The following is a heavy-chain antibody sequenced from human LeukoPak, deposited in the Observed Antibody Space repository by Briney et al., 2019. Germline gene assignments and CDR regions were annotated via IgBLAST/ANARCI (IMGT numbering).Heavy chain of an antibody. D-gene: IGHD4-17*01. Sequence: ASVKVSCKASGYTFKHYGLGWVRQAPGQGLEWMGWISAYNGNTNYAQKLQGRVTMTTDTSTSTAYMELRSLRSDDTAVYYCARAGGYGDTWYFDLWGRGTLVTVSS. J-gene: IGHJ2*01. V-gene: IGHV1-18*01. CDR2: ISAYNGNT. CDR3: ARAGGYGDTWYFDL. CDR1: GYTFKHYG.